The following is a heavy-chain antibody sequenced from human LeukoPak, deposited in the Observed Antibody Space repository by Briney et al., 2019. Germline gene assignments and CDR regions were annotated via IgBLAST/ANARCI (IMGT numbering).Heavy chain of an antibody. D-gene: IGHD2/OR15-2a*01. Sequence: GGSLRLSCAASGFAFSTYAIHWVRQAPGKGLEWVSFISYDGRIKYYADSVKGRLTISRDNSKNTVSLQMNSLRAEDTAIYYCARDLSEKYSIDYWGQGTLVTVSS. CDR3: ARDLSEKYSIDY. V-gene: IGHV3-30-3*01. CDR2: ISYDGRIK. J-gene: IGHJ4*02. CDR1: GFAFSTYA.